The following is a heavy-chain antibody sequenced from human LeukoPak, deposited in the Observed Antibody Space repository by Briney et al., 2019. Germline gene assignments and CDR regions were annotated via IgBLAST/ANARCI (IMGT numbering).Heavy chain of an antibody. J-gene: IGHJ4*02. Sequence: GGSLRLSCVGSGFTFRSHAMSWVRQAPEKGLEFVSGIYENGGTTYYADSVKGRFSISRDNSKNTLYLQMDSLRGGDTAVYYCAKDFRIGYSAHFDYWGQGALVTVSS. D-gene: IGHD2-21*01. CDR2: IYENGGTT. CDR1: GFTFRSHA. CDR3: AKDFRIGYSAHFDY. V-gene: IGHV3-23*01.